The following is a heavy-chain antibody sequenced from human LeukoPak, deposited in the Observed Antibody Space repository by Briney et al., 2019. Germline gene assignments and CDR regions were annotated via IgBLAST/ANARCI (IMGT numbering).Heavy chain of an antibody. Sequence: PSETLSLTCTVSGGSISSSSYYWGWIRQPPGKGLEWIGSIYYSGSTYYNPSLKSRVTISVDTSKNQFSLKLSSVTAADTAVYYCARDSRLRGYSAYYYYMDVWGKGTTVTISS. D-gene: IGHD5-12*01. CDR2: IYYSGST. J-gene: IGHJ6*03. V-gene: IGHV4-39*07. CDR3: ARDSRLRGYSAYYYYMDV. CDR1: GGSISSSSYY.